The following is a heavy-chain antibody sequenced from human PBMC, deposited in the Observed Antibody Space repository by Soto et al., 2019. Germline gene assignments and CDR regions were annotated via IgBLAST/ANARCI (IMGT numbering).Heavy chain of an antibody. CDR2: INSDGSST. V-gene: IGHV3-74*01. CDR1: GFTFTNYW. Sequence: PGGSLRLSCAASGFTFTNYWMQWVRQAPGKGLVRVSRINSDGSSTSHADSVKGRFTISRDNAKNTLYLQVSSLRAEDTAVYYCARPQYLPDDVFDVWGRGTVVTVSS. CDR3: ARPQYLPDDVFDV. J-gene: IGHJ3*01. D-gene: IGHD2-2*01.